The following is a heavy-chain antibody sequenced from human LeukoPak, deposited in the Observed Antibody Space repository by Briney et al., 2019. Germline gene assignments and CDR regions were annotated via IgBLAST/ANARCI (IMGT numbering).Heavy chain of an antibody. CDR3: TTHRIGVAGTAGY. Sequence: GRSLRLSCAASGFTFSSYGMHWVRQAPGKGLEWVGQIRSKTDGGTADYGAPVKGRFTISRDDSKNTVYLQMNSLKAEDTAIYYCTTHRIGVAGTAGYWGQGTLVTVSS. CDR2: IRSKTDGGTA. V-gene: IGHV3-15*01. CDR1: GFTFSSYG. J-gene: IGHJ4*02. D-gene: IGHD6-19*01.